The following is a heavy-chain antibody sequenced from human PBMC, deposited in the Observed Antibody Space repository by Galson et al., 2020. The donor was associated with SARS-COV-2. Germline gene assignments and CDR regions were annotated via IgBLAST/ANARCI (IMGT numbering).Heavy chain of an antibody. CDR1: GYTFTSYG. V-gene: IGHV1-18*04. J-gene: IGHJ6*02. D-gene: IGHD6-19*01. Sequence: ASVTVSCKASGYTFTSYGISWVRQAPGQGLAWMGWISAYNGNTNYAQKPQGRVTMTTDTSTSTAYMELRSLRSDDTAVYYCARVLCGWFCGMDVWGQGTTVTVSS. CDR2: ISAYNGNT. CDR3: ARVLCGWFCGMDV.